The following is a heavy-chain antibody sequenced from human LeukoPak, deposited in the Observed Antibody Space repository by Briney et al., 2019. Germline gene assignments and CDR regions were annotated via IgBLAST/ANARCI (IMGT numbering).Heavy chain of an antibody. V-gene: IGHV1-46*01. J-gene: IGHJ4*02. Sequence: ASVKVSCKASGYTFTSYYMHWVRQAPGQGLEWMGIINPSGGSISYAQKFQGKVTMTRDTSTSTVYMELSSLRSEDTAVYYCARSIAVAGMTDRVYFDYWGQGTLVTVSS. CDR3: ARSIAVAGMTDRVYFDY. CDR2: INPSGGSI. CDR1: GYTFTSYY. D-gene: IGHD6-19*01.